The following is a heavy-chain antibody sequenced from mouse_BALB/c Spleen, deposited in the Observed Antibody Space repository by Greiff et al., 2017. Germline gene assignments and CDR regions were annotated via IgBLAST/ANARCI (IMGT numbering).Heavy chain of an antibody. V-gene: IGHV8-12*01. Sequence: QVTLKVSGPGILQPSQTLSLTCSFSGFSLSTSGMGVSWIRQPSGKGLEWLAHIYWDDDKRYNPSLKSRLTISKDTSRNQVFLKITSVDTADTATYYCARFDYEGLDYWGQGTTLTVSS. CDR2: IYWDDDK. CDR3: ARFDYEGLDY. CDR1: GFSLSTSGMG. D-gene: IGHD2-4*01. J-gene: IGHJ2*01.